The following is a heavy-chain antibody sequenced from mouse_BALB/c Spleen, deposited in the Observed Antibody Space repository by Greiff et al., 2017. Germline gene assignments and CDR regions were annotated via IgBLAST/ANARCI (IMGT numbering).Heavy chain of an antibody. J-gene: IGHJ4*01. CDR3: ARSDYYGSRDY. D-gene: IGHD1-1*01. CDR1: GYGFSSYW. CDR2: IYPGDGDT. Sequence: VQLQQSGAELVRPGSSVKISCKASGYGFSSYWMNWVKQRPGQGLEWIGQIYPGDGDTNYNGKFKGKATLTADKSSSTAYMQLSSLTSEDSAVYFCARSDYYGSRDYWGQGTSVTVSS. V-gene: IGHV1-80*01.